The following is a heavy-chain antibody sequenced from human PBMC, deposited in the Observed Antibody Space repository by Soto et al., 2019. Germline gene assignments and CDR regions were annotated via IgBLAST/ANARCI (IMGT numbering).Heavy chain of an antibody. J-gene: IGHJ4*02. CDR1: GGTFSSYA. CDR3: ATPRCTNGVCYGDYFDY. Sequence: ASVKVSCKASGGTFSSYAISWVRQAPGQGLEWMGGIIPIFGTANYAQKFQGRVTITADESTSTAYMELSSLRSEDTAVYYCATPRCTNGVCYGDYFDYWGQGTLVTVSS. CDR2: IIPIFGTA. D-gene: IGHD2-8*01. V-gene: IGHV1-69*13.